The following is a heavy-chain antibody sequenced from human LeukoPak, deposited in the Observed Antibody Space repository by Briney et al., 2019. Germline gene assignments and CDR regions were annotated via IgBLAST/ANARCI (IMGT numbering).Heavy chain of an antibody. CDR1: GFTVSSYW. V-gene: IGHV3-74*01. J-gene: IGHJ4*02. D-gene: IGHD5-18*01. CDR2: INSDGSST. CDR3: VRDRGIQLWTLDY. Sequence: GGSLRLSCAASGFTVSSYWMHWVRQAPGKGLVWVSRINSDGSSTRYADSVKGRFTISRDNAKNTLYLQMNSLRAEDTAVYYCVRDRGIQLWTLDYWGQGTLVTVSS.